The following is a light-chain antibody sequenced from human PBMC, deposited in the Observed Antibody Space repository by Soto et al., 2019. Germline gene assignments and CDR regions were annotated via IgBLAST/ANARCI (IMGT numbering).Light chain of an antibody. CDR1: QSINSE. V-gene: IGKV3-15*01. J-gene: IGKJ2*01. CDR2: CAS. Sequence: EIVMTQSPATLSLSPGERAALSCRASQSINSELAWYQQKPGHPPRLLIYCASTRATGVTARFTGSESGSEFTLIISGLQSEDFAVYYCQQGHNWPLTFGQGTRLEI. CDR3: QQGHNWPLT.